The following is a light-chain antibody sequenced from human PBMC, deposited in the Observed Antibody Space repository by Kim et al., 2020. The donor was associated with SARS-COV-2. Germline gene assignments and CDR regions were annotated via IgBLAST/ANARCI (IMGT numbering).Light chain of an antibody. V-gene: IGLV2-8*01. CDR3: TSYAGTSNPYV. Sequence: QSVNITCTVTSSDVGYYDYVSWYQQHPDKAPKVLIYEINKRPSGVPDRFSGSRSGNTASLTVFGLQAEDEAVYFCTSYAGTSNPYVFGTGTKVTVL. J-gene: IGLJ1*01. CDR2: EIN. CDR1: SSDVGYYDY.